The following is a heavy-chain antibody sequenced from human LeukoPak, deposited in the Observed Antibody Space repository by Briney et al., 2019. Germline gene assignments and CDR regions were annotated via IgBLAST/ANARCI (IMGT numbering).Heavy chain of an antibody. D-gene: IGHD3-22*01. J-gene: IGHJ6*02. Sequence: PGGSLRLSCAASGFTFSSYAMSWVRQAPGKGLGWVSVISGSDGSTYYADSVKGRFTISRDNSKNTLYLQMNSLRAEDTAVYYCAKDKKYYDSSGSPYYYYGMDVWGQGTTVTVSS. CDR3: AKDKKYYDSSGSPYYYYGMDV. CDR1: GFTFSSYA. CDR2: ISGSDGST. V-gene: IGHV3-23*01.